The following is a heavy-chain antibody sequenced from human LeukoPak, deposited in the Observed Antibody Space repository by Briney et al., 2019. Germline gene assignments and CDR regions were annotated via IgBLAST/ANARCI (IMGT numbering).Heavy chain of an antibody. CDR1: GGSISSGSYY. D-gene: IGHD5-18*01. Sequence: SETLSLTCTVSGGSISSGSYYWSWIRQPAGLGLEYIGRMYTSGSTNYNPSLKSRVTISVDTSKNQFSLKLRSVTAADTAVYYCARTPERGYTYGYFYYYYMDVWGKGTTVTISS. J-gene: IGHJ6*03. CDR2: MYTSGST. CDR3: ARTPERGYTYGYFYYYYMDV. V-gene: IGHV4-61*02.